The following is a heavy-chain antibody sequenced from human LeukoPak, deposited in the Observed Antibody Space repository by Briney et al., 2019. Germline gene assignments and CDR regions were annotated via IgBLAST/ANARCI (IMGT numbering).Heavy chain of an antibody. Sequence: GGSLRLSCAASGFTFSSYWMSWVRQAPGKGLKWVANIKQDESEKYYVDSVKGRFTISRDNAKNSLYLQMNSLRAEDTAVYYCARGYSSSSFDLGYWGQGTLVTVSS. CDR3: ARGYSSSSFDLGY. CDR1: GFTFSSYW. J-gene: IGHJ4*02. D-gene: IGHD6-6*01. CDR2: IKQDESEK. V-gene: IGHV3-7*01.